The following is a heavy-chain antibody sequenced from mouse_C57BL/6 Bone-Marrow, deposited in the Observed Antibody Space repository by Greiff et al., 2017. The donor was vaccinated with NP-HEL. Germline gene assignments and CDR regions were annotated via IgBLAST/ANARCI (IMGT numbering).Heavy chain of an antibody. CDR2: IYPGSGNT. CDR3: ARSPLYYDYDDGFDY. Sequence: QVQLKESGPELVKPGASVKISCKASGYSFTSYYIHWVKQRPGQGLEWIGWIYPGSGNTKYNEKFKGKATLTADTSSSTAYMQLSSLTSEDSAVYYCARSPLYYDYDDGFDYWGQGTTLTVSA. D-gene: IGHD2-4*01. J-gene: IGHJ2*01. CDR1: GYSFTSYY. V-gene: IGHV1-66*01.